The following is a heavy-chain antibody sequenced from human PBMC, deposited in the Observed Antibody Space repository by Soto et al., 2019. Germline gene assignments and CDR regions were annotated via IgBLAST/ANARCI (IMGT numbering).Heavy chain of an antibody. D-gene: IGHD3-3*01. J-gene: IGHJ6*02. CDR3: AKDRYDFSNSYYTGSPPLYYYYGMDV. CDR1: GFTFSSYG. CDR2: ISYEGSNK. Sequence: AGGSLRLSCAASGFTFSSYGIHWVRPAPGKGLEWVALISYEGSNKYYADSVKGRFTISRDNPKNTLYLQMNSLRVEDTAVYHCAKDRYDFSNSYYTGSPPLYYYYGMDVWGQGTTLTVSS. V-gene: IGHV3-30*18.